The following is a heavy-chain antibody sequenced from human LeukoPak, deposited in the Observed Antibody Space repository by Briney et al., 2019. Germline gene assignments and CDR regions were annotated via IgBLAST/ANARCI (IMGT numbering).Heavy chain of an antibody. CDR2: IYYSGST. J-gene: IGHJ4*02. D-gene: IGHD3-10*01. V-gene: IGHV4-39*01. CDR3: ARHSSVLPFDY. CDR1: GGSLSTSSYY. Sequence: SETLSLTCTVSGGSLSTSSYYRGWIRQPPGKGLEWIGSIYYSGSTYYNPSLKSRVTISVDTSKDQFSLKLSSVTAADTAVYYCARHSSVLPFDYWGQGTLVTVSS.